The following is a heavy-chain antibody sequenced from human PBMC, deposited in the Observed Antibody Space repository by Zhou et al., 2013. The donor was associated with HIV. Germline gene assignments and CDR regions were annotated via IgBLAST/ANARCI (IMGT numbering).Heavy chain of an antibody. D-gene: IGHD6-13*01. Sequence: QVQLVQSGAEVKKPGASVKVSCKASGYAFIGYSMHWVRQAPGQGLEWMGWINPNSGGTNYAQRFQGRVTMTTDTSISTAYMELSRLRSDDTAVYYCAGVRGIARRGHFDSWGQGTLVTVSS. CDR3: AGVRGIARRGHFDS. CDR1: GYAFIGYS. V-gene: IGHV1-2*02. CDR2: INPNSGGT. J-gene: IGHJ4*02.